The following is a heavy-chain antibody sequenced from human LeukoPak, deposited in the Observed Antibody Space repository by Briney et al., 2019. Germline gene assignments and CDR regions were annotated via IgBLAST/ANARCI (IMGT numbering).Heavy chain of an antibody. CDR2: IYYSGST. CDR3: ARGAVAGTVY. V-gene: IGHV4-59*08. D-gene: IGHD6-19*01. J-gene: IGHJ4*02. CDR1: GGSISSYY. Sequence: SETLSLTCTVSGGSISSYYWSWIRQPPGKGLEWIGYIYYSGSTNYNPSLKSRVTISVDTSKSQFSLKLSSVTAADTAVYYCARGAVAGTVYWGQGTLVTVSS.